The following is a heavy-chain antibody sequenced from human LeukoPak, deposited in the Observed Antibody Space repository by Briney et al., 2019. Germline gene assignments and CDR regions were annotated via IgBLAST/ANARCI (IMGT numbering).Heavy chain of an antibody. CDR1: GDSVSSNSAA. Sequence: SQTLSLTCAISGDSVSSNSAAWNWIRQSPSRGLEWLGRTYYRSKWYNDYAVSVKSRITINPDTSKNQFSLQLNSVTPEDTAVYYCARGLAKVYSSSWYYFDYWGQGTLVTVSS. CDR3: ARGLAKVYSSSWYYFDY. J-gene: IGHJ4*02. D-gene: IGHD6-13*01. CDR2: TYYRSKWYN. V-gene: IGHV6-1*01.